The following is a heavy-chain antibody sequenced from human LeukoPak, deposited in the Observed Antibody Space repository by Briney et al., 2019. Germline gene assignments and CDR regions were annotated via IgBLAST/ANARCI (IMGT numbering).Heavy chain of an antibody. Sequence: SETLSLTCAVYGGSFTIYSWTWIRQPSGKSLEWVGEISPSGNTQYNPSLKSRVTISLDASKSQFYLKLNSVTAADTAVYYCARRVRSADYRLDYWGQGTLVTVSS. J-gene: IGHJ4*02. D-gene: IGHD4-11*01. CDR3: ARRVRSADYRLDY. V-gene: IGHV4-34*01. CDR1: GGSFTIYS. CDR2: ISPSGNT.